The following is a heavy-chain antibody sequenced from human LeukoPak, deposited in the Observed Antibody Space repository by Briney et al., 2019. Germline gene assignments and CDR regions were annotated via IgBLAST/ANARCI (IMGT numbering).Heavy chain of an antibody. CDR1: GGSISSGGYY. CDR3: ASGARRSSAGYYYYGMDV. J-gene: IGHJ6*02. D-gene: IGHD6-13*01. Sequence: SETLSLTCTVSGGSISSGGYYWSWIHQHPGKGLEWIGYIYYSGSTYYNPSLKSRVTISVDTSKNQFSLKLSSVTAADTAVYYCASGARRSSAGYYYYGMDVWGQGTTVTVSS. CDR2: IYYSGST. V-gene: IGHV4-31*03.